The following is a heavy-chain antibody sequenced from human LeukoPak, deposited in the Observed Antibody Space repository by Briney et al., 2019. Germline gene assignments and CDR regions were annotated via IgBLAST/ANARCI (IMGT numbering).Heavy chain of an antibody. Sequence: GGSLRLSCGASGFTFSSYWMSWVRRARGKGLVWVAKIKQDGSEKYYVDSVKGRFTISRDNAKNSLYLQMNSLRAEDTAVYYCARLMYYYGSGSYLYWGQGTLVTVSS. CDR3: ARLMYYYGSGSYLY. D-gene: IGHD3-10*01. V-gene: IGHV3-7*01. CDR1: GFTFSSYW. J-gene: IGHJ4*02. CDR2: IKQDGSEK.